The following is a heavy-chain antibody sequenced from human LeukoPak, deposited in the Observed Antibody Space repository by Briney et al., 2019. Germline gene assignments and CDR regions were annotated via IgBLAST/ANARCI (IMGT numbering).Heavy chain of an antibody. CDR3: AKNRGGTYKYHTDV. D-gene: IGHD1-1*01. CDR1: GFTFNKYA. CDR2: VSGSGGAT. J-gene: IGHJ6*03. V-gene: IGHV3-23*01. Sequence: PGGSLRLSCAASGFTFNKYAMSWVRQAPGMGLEWLSYVSGSGGATYYADSVKGRFTTSRDNSKNTVYLQMGSLRAEDTAVYYCAKNRGGTYKYHTDVWGNGTTVTVSS.